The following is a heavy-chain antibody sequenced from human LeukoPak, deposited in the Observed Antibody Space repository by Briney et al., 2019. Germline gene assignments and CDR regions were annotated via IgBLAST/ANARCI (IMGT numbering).Heavy chain of an antibody. CDR2: IYTSGST. Sequence: SETLSLTCTVSGGSISSGSYYWSWIRQPAGKGLEWIGRIYTSGSTHYNPSLKSRVTISVDTSKNQFSLKLSSVTAADTAVYYCARENDTYYYDSSGYYYNWFDPWGQGTLVTVSS. J-gene: IGHJ5*02. CDR1: GGSISSGSYY. CDR3: ARENDTYYYDSSGYYYNWFDP. V-gene: IGHV4-61*02. D-gene: IGHD3-22*01.